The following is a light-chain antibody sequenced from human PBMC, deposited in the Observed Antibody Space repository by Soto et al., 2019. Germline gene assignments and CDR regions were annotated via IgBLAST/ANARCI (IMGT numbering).Light chain of an antibody. CDR1: QSVSSY. CDR2: DAS. J-gene: IGKJ4*01. V-gene: IGKV3-11*01. Sequence: EIVLTQSPATLSLSPGERATLSCRASQSVSSYLAWYQQKPGQAPRLLIYDASNSATGIPARFSGSGSGTDFTLTISILEPEDCAVYYCQQRSNWPRGLTFGGGTKVEIK. CDR3: QQRSNWPRGLT.